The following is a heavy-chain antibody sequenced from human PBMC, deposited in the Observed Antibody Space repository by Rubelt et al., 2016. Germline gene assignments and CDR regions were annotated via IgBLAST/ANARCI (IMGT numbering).Heavy chain of an antibody. J-gene: IGHJ4*02. CDR1: GGSISSSSYY. CDR3: AREGGGTKPAGFDY. V-gene: IGHV4-39*07. Sequence: QLQLQESGPGLVKPSETLSLTCTVSGGSISSSSYYWGWIRQPPGKGLEWIGEIYHSGSTNYNPSLKGRITISVDKSKNQCSLKLSSVTAADTAVYYCAREGGGTKPAGFDYWGQGTLVTVSS. D-gene: IGHD1-14*01. CDR2: IYHSGST.